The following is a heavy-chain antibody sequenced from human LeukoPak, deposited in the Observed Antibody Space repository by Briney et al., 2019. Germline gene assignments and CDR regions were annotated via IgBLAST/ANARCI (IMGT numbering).Heavy chain of an antibody. CDR1: GFTFSSYG. Sequence: GGSLRLSCAASGFTFSSYGMHWVRQAPGKGLEWVAFIRYDGSNKYYADSVKGRFTISRDNSKNTLYLQMNSLRAEDTAVYYCAKDRVAATTSNYHYYYYMDVWGKGTTVTVSS. V-gene: IGHV3-30*02. D-gene: IGHD6-19*01. CDR3: AKDRVAATTSNYHYYYYMDV. J-gene: IGHJ6*03. CDR2: IRYDGSNK.